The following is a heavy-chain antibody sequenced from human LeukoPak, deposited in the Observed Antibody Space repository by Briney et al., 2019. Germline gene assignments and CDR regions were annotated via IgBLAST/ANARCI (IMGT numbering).Heavy chain of an antibody. CDR1: GGSISSAGYY. V-gene: IGHV4-39*07. J-gene: IGHJ4*02. CDR2: ISYSGGT. CDR3: AREGRYSSSSVGH. Sequence: SETLSLTCTVSGGSISSAGYYWGWIRQPPGKDLEWIGSISYSGGTYYNPSLRSRVTVSADTSKSQYSLKLTSVTAADTAVYYCAREGRYSSSSVGHWGQGTLVTVSS. D-gene: IGHD6-13*01.